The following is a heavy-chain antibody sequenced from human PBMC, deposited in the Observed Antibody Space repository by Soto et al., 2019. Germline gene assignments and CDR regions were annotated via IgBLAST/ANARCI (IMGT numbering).Heavy chain of an antibody. D-gene: IGHD2-21*01. J-gene: IGHJ4*02. V-gene: IGHV4-39*01. CDR2: IYYSGST. Sequence: QLQLQESGPGLVKPSETLSLTCTVSGGSISSGSYYWGWIRQPPGKGLEWIGSIYYSGSTYYNPSLKSRVTMSVAAAKSQFSLKLNSVTAADTAVYCCARHLGHILTFDYWGQGTLVTVSS. CDR3: ARHLGHILTFDY. CDR1: GGSISSGSYY.